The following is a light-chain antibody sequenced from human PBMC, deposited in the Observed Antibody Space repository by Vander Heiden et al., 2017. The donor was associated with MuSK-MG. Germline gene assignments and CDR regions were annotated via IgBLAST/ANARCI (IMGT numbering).Light chain of an antibody. CDR1: QSVGSN. CDR2: GAS. J-gene: IGKJ1*01. V-gene: IGKV3-15*01. Sequence: EMVMTQSPATLSVSPGERATLSCRASQSVGSNLAWLQKKPGQAPRLLIYGASTRATGIPARFSGSGSGTEFTLTISSLQSEDFAVYYCQQYNNWPPWTFGQGTKVEVK. CDR3: QQYNNWPPWT.